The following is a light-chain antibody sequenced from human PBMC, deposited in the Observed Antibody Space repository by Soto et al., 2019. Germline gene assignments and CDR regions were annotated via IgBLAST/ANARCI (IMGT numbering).Light chain of an antibody. J-gene: IGKJ1*01. Sequence: DIQMTHSHSTVSAYVGDIVTITCRTSQSITTWLAWYQQRPGKAPKLLIYDVCSLHSGVQSRFSGSGSGTEFTLTIRSLESEDFEVYYCQQYNNWPRWRCGQGTKVDI. CDR3: QQYNNWPRWR. V-gene: IGKV1-5*01. CDR1: QSITTW. CDR2: DVC.